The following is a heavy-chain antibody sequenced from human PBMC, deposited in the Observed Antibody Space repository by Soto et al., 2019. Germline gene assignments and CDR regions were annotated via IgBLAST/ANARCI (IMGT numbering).Heavy chain of an antibody. Sequence: PSETLSLTCTVSSGSISSSSYYWGWIRQSPGKGLEWIGSIYYSGSTYYNPSLKSRLTISVDTSKNQFSLKLSSVTAADTAVYYCARHVLVPAAIGGMDVWGQGTTVTVSS. D-gene: IGHD2-2*02. V-gene: IGHV4-39*01. J-gene: IGHJ6*02. CDR2: IYYSGST. CDR3: ARHVLVPAAIGGMDV. CDR1: SGSISSSSYY.